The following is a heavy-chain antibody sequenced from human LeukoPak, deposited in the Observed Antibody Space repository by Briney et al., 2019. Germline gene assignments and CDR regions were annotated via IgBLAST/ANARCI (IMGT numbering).Heavy chain of an antibody. Sequence: AETLSLTCTVSGGSINSYYWSWIRQPPGKGLEWIGYIHYRGSTNYNRSLKSRVTISVDTSKNQFSLKLSSVTAADTAVYYCAKSNYGDYSPTFFDPWGQGTLVTVS. CDR3: AKSNYGDYSPTFFDP. CDR1: GGSINSYY. V-gene: IGHV4-59*08. J-gene: IGHJ5*02. D-gene: IGHD4-17*01. CDR2: IHYRGST.